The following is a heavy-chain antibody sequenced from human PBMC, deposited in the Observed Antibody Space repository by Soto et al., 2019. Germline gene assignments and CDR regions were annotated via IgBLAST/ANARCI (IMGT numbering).Heavy chain of an antibody. CDR1: GFTFSSYG. D-gene: IGHD6-19*01. V-gene: IGHV3-30*18. Sequence: GGSLRLSCAASGFTFSSYGMHWVRQAPGKGLEWVAVISYDGSNKYYADSVKGRFTISRDNSKNTLYLQMNSLRAEDTAVYYCAKDRSKQWLVLGYFDYWGQGTLVTVSS. CDR3: AKDRSKQWLVLGYFDY. CDR2: ISYDGSNK. J-gene: IGHJ4*02.